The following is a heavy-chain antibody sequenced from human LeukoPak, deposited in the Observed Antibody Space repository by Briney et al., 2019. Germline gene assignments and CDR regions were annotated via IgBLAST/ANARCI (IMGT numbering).Heavy chain of an antibody. CDR3: ARVVPWRGWELLRGAFDI. D-gene: IGHD1-26*01. J-gene: IGHJ3*02. CDR2: IYYSGST. V-gene: IGHV4-59*01. CDR1: GGSISSYY. Sequence: SETLSLTCTVSGGSISSYYWSWIRQPPGKGLEWIGYIYYSGSTNYNPSLKSRVTISVDTSKNQFSLKLSSVTAADTAVYYCARVVPWRGWELLRGAFDIWGQGTMVTVSS.